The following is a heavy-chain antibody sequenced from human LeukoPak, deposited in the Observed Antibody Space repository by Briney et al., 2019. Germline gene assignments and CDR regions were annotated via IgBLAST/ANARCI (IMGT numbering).Heavy chain of an antibody. CDR3: ASHVRSGYNFLDY. Sequence: PSETLSLTCSVSGGSMNNYYWSWIRQPPGKGLEWIGYIYFSGSSKYNPSLKSRVTMSVDTSKNQCSLKLSSVTAADTAVYYCASHVRSGYNFLDYWGQGNLVTVSS. J-gene: IGHJ4*02. CDR2: IYFSGSS. D-gene: IGHD5-24*01. CDR1: GGSMNNYY. V-gene: IGHV4-59*08.